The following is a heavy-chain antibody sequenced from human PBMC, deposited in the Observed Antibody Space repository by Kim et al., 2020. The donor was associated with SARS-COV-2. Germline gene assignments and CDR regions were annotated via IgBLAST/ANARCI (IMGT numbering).Heavy chain of an antibody. Sequence: SETLSLTCTVSGGSISSYYCSWIRQPAGKGLEWIGRIYASGRTDYNPSLKSRVTMSVDTSKNQFSLKLSSVTAADTAVYYCARREGGSNYFDQWGQGTLITFS. V-gene: IGHV4-4*07. CDR3: ARREGGSNYFDQ. CDR2: IYASGRT. J-gene: IGHJ4*02. D-gene: IGHD1-26*01. CDR1: GGSISSYY.